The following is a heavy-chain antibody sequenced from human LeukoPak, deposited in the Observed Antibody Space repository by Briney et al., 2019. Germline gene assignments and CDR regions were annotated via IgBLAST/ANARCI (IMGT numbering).Heavy chain of an antibody. CDR2: INIAGSVT. CDR3: ARDRYQLRKDGFDP. Sequence: PGGSLRLSCAASGFNFSNYWMHWVRQAPGKGLEWVSRINIAGSVTTYADSVKGRFTISRDNAKNSLYLQMNSLRAEDTAVYYCARDRYQLRKDGFDPWGQGTLVTVSS. J-gene: IGHJ5*02. V-gene: IGHV3-74*01. D-gene: IGHD2-2*01. CDR1: GFNFSNYW.